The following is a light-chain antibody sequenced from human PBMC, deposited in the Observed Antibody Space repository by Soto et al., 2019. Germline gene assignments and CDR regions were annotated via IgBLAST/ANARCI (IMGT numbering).Light chain of an antibody. J-gene: IGKJ4*01. CDR1: QTVGTS. V-gene: IGKV3-15*01. Sequence: EIVLTQSPATLSVSPGERATLSCRASQTVGTSLVWYQQKPGQAPSLLIYGASTMAAGIPARFSGSGSGTDFTLNISRLQSEDFAVYYCQQHNGWPLTFCGGTEVEIK. CDR3: QQHNGWPLT. CDR2: GAS.